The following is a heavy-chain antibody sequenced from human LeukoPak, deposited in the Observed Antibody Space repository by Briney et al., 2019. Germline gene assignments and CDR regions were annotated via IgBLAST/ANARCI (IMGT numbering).Heavy chain of an antibody. D-gene: IGHD3-10*01. V-gene: IGHV4-61*08. Sequence: PSETLSLTCTVSGGSISSGGYYWSWIRQPPGKGLEWIGYIYHSGSTNCNPSLKSRVTISVDTSKNQFSLKLSSVTAADTAVYYCARDPGYYYGSGSYNYYGMDVWGQGTTVTVSS. J-gene: IGHJ6*02. CDR3: ARDPGYYYGSGSYNYYGMDV. CDR1: GGSISSGGYY. CDR2: IYHSGST.